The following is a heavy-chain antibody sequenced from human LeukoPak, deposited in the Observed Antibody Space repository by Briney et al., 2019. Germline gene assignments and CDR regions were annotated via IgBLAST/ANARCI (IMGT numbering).Heavy chain of an antibody. J-gene: IGHJ6*03. Sequence: SETLSLTCTVSGYSISSGYYWGWIRQPPGKGLEWIGEINHSGSTNYNPSLKSRVTISVDTSKNQFSLKLSSVTAADTAVYYCARLRRRYYYMDVWGKGATVTISS. CDR1: GYSISSGYY. V-gene: IGHV4-38-2*02. CDR3: ARLRRRYYYMDV. CDR2: INHSGST.